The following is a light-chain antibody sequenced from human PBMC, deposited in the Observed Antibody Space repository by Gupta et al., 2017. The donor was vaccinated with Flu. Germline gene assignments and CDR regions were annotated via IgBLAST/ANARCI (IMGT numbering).Light chain of an antibody. J-gene: IGKJ1*01. Sequence: DIQMTQSPSSLSASIGDRVTITCRASQTISHYLNWYQQKPGKAPKLLIYAASSLQSGVPSRFSGSGSGTGFTLTINSLQPEDFATYYCQQSYRSPAWTFGHGTKVEIK. V-gene: IGKV1-39*01. CDR1: QTISHY. CDR2: AAS. CDR3: QQSYRSPAWT.